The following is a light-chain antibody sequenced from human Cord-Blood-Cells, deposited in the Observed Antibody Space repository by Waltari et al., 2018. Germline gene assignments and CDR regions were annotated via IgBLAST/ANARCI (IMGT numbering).Light chain of an antibody. CDR2: AAS. CDR1: QSISSY. CDR3: PQSYSTPFT. Sequence: DIQMTQSPSSLSASVGDRVTITCRASQSISSYLNWYQQKPGKAPKILSYAASSLQSGVPSRFSGSGFGTDFTLTISSLQPEDFATYYCPQSYSTPFTFGAGTKVDI. J-gene: IGKJ3*01. V-gene: IGKV1-39*01.